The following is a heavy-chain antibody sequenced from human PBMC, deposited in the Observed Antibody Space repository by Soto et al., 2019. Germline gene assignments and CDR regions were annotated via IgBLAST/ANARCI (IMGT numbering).Heavy chain of an antibody. Sequence: GASVKVSCKASGGTFSSYAISWVRQAPGQGLEWMGGIIPIFGTANYAQKFQGRVTITADESTSTAYMELSSLRSEDTAVYYCARGGPLAIVVVVAAPPSTMAFDYWGQGTLVTVSS. D-gene: IGHD2-15*01. J-gene: IGHJ4*02. V-gene: IGHV1-69*13. CDR2: IIPIFGTA. CDR3: ARGGPLAIVVVVAAPPSTMAFDY. CDR1: GGTFSSYA.